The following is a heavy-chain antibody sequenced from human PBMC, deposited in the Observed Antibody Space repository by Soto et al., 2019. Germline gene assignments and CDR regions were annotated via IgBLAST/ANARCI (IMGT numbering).Heavy chain of an antibody. CDR2: IYYSGST. CDR1: GGSISSGGYY. Sequence: QVQLQESGPGLVKPSQTLSLTCTVSGGSISSGGYYWSWIRQHPGKGLELIGYIYYSGSTYYNPSLKSRVTISVDTSQNQFALKLSSVTAADTAVYYCARSPEATVTAFDYWGQGTLVTVSS. D-gene: IGHD4-17*01. CDR3: ARSPEATVTAFDY. J-gene: IGHJ4*02. V-gene: IGHV4-31*03.